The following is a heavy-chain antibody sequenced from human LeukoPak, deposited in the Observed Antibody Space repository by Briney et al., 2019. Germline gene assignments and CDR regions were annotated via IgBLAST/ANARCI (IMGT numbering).Heavy chain of an antibody. Sequence: PGGSLRLSCAASGFXFSSYWITWVRQGPGKGLEWVANIKQDGSEKYYGDSVKGRFTISRDNAKNSLYLQMNSLRAEDTAVYYCARDQTADYWGQGTLVTVS. J-gene: IGHJ4*02. V-gene: IGHV3-7*05. CDR3: ARDQTADY. CDR1: GFXFSSYW. D-gene: IGHD5-18*01. CDR2: IKQDGSEK.